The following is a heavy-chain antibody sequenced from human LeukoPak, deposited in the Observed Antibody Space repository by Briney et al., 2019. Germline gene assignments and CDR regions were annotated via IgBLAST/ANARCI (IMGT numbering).Heavy chain of an antibody. CDR1: GDSISSYY. CDR2: IYYSGST. J-gene: IGHJ6*02. CDR3: ARGPTANNYYYGMDV. V-gene: IGHV4-59*01. Sequence: PSETLSLTCTVSGDSISSYYWSWIRQPPGKGLEWIGYIYYSGSTNYNPSLKSRVTMSVDTSKKQFSLKLSSVTAADTAVYYCARGPTANNYYYGMDVWGQGTTVTVSS. D-gene: IGHD4-17*01.